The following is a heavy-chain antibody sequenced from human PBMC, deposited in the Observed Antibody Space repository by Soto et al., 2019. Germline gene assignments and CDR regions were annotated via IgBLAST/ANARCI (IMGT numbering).Heavy chain of an antibody. CDR2: IVVGSGNT. CDR3: GAGRIAVRPRFYYDGMDV. D-gene: IGHD6-6*01. V-gene: IGHV1-58*01. J-gene: IGHJ6*02. Sequence: ASVKVSCKASGFTFTSSAVQWVRQARGQRLEWIGWIVVGSGNTNYAQKFQERVTITRDMSTSTAYMELSSLRSEDTAVYYCGAGRIAVRPRFYYDGMDVWGQWTRVTVSS. CDR1: GFTFTSSA.